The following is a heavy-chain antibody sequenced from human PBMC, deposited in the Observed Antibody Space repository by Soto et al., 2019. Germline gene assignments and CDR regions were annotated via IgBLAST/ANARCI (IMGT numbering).Heavy chain of an antibody. Sequence: PSETLSLTCTVSGVSISGNHYYWAWVRQTPGKGLEWLGSILHSGSTYYNPSLKSRLTLSVDTSEDQFSLNLSSVTATDTGVYYCATLPAAMYFYGSDVWGPGTTVTVS. D-gene: IGHD2-2*01. CDR2: ILHSGST. V-gene: IGHV4-39*01. CDR3: ATLPAAMYFYGSDV. CDR1: GVSISGNHYY. J-gene: IGHJ6*02.